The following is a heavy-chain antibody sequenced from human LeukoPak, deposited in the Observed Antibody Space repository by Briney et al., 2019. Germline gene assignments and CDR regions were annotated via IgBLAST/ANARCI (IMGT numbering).Heavy chain of an antibody. CDR2: IYYSGST. J-gene: IGHJ4*02. D-gene: IGHD3-10*01. CDR3: ARRVQDYGSGSYLRDYYFDY. V-gene: IGHV4-39*01. Sequence: SETLSLTCTVSGGSISSSSYYWGWIRQPPGKGLEWIGSIYYSGSTYYNPSLKSRVTLSVDTSKNQFSLKLSSVTAADTAVYYCARRVQDYGSGSYLRDYYFDYWGQGTLVTVSS. CDR1: GGSISSSSYY.